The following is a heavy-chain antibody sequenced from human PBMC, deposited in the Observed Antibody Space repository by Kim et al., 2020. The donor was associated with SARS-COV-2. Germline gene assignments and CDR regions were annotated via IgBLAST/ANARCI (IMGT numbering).Heavy chain of an antibody. CDR3: AKDRYLGGVVAASYMDV. J-gene: IGHJ6*03. Sequence: VKGRFTISRDNSKNTLYLQMNSLRAEDTAVYYCAKDRYLGGVVAASYMDVWGKGTTVTVSS. V-gene: IGHV3-23*01. D-gene: IGHD2-15*01.